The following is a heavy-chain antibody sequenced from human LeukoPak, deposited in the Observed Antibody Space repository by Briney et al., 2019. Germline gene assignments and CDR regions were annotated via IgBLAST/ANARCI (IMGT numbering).Heavy chain of an antibody. J-gene: IGHJ4*02. V-gene: IGHV3-21*01. Sequence: GGSLRLSCAVSGFTFSSYTMNWVRQAPGKGLEWVSSISSRSTYIYYADSVKGRFTISRDNAKKSLYLRMDSLRAEDTAVYYCATHGYSELRYFDWSTNEWGQGTLVTVSS. CDR3: ATHGYSELRYFDWSTNE. D-gene: IGHD3-9*01. CDR2: ISSRSTYI. CDR1: GFTFSSYT.